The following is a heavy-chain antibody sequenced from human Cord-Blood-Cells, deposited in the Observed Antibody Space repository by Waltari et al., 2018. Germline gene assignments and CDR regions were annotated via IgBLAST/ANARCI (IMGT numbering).Heavy chain of an antibody. J-gene: IGHJ4*02. CDR1: GGSLSGYY. CDR2: INHSGST. Sequence: QVQLQQWGAGLLKPSETLSLTCAVYGGSLSGYYWSWIRQPPGKGLEWIGEINHSGSTNYNPSLTSRVTISVDTSKNQFSLKLSSVTAADTAVYYCARGRRSYFDYWGQGTLVTVSS. CDR3: ARGRRSYFDY. V-gene: IGHV4-34*01.